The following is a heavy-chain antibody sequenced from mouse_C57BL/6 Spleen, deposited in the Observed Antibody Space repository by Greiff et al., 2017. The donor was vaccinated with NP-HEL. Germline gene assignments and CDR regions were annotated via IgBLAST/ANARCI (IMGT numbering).Heavy chain of an antibody. CDR2: INPGSGGT. Sequence: QVQLQQSGAELVRPGTSVKVSCKASGYAFTNYLLEWVKQRPGQGLEWIGVINPGSGGTNYNEKFKGKATLTADKSSSTAYMQLSSLTSEDSAVYFCARLLAGHYFDYWGQGTTLTVSS. CDR3: ARLLAGHYFDY. D-gene: IGHD4-1*01. V-gene: IGHV1-54*01. CDR1: GYAFTNYL. J-gene: IGHJ2*01.